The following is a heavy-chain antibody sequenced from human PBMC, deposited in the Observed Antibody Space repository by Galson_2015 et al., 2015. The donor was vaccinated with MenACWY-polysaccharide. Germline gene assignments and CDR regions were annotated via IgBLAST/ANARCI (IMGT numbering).Heavy chain of an antibody. D-gene: IGHD2-21*01. Sequence: LRLSCAASGLRFSGSGMHWVRQAPGKGLEWVAVIQYDGTNKVYADSVKGRFSISRDNSKNTLYLEVNSLRAEDTALYYCAREGSRIVFHAFDVWGQGTMVTVSS. V-gene: IGHV3-33*01. J-gene: IGHJ3*01. CDR3: AREGSRIVFHAFDV. CDR1: GLRFSGSG. CDR2: IQYDGTNK.